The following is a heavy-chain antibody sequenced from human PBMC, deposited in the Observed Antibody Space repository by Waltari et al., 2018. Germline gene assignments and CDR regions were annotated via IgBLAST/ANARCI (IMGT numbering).Heavy chain of an antibody. V-gene: IGHV3-74*01. Sequence: EVQLVESGGGLFQPGGSLRLSCLASGFLFITYWMYWVRQAPGKGLVWVSRINSDGSSTTYADSVKGQFTISRDNAKNTLYLHMSSLRAEDTAVYYCVRENIAAAGLEAWGQGTLVTVSS. CDR1: GFLFITYW. D-gene: IGHD6-13*01. CDR2: INSDGSST. CDR3: VRENIAAAGLEA. J-gene: IGHJ5*02.